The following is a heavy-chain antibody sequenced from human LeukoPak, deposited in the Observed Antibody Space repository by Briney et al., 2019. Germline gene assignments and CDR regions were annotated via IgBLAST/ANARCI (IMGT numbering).Heavy chain of an antibody. Sequence: GGSLRFSCAASGFTFSSNGMHCVRQAPGKGLEWVAVISYDGSNKYYADSVKGRFTISRDNSKNTLYLQMNSLRAEDTAVYYCAKDYGSSGLDCWGQGTLVTVPS. V-gene: IGHV3-30*18. D-gene: IGHD3-22*01. CDR2: ISYDGSNK. CDR1: GFTFSSNG. J-gene: IGHJ4*02. CDR3: AKDYGSSGLDC.